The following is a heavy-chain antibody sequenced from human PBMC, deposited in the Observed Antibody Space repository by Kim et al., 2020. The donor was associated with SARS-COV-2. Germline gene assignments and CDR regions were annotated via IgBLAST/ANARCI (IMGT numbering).Heavy chain of an antibody. CDR1: GGPISSSGYF. CDR3: ARLGTSLGNFFDD. J-gene: IGHJ4*02. CDR2: INYSGTT. V-gene: IGHV4-39*01. Sequence: SETLSLTCSVSGGPISSSGYFWVWVRQPPGKGPVWIGSINYSGTTYYNLTLKSRSTISVDTSRKQFSLKLSSVTAADTAVYYCARLGTSLGNFFDDWGQGKLVTVSS. D-gene: IGHD7-27*01.